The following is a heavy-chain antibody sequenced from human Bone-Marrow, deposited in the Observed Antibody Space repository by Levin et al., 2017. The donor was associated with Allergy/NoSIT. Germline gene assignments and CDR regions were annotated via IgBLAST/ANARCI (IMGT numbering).Heavy chain of an antibody. CDR1: GFTFSDYS. D-gene: IGHD3-16*01. V-gene: IGHV3-21*01. J-gene: IGHJ4*02. Sequence: SGGSLRLSCAASGFTFSDYSMNWVRQAPGKGLEWVASITTGGTYKYYVDSLRGRFTISRDNAMNSLYLRMNSLRAEDTAVYYCARGLGDSLWGQGTLVTVSS. CDR3: ARGLGDSL. CDR2: ITTGGTYK.